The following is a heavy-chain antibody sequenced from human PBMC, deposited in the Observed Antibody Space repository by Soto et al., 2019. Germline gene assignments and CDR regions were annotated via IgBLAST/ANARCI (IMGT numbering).Heavy chain of an antibody. CDR2: ISGSGGTT. J-gene: IGHJ3*02. Sequence: GGSLRLSCAASGFSFSSYAINGVLQAPGKGLEWVSGISGSGGTTYYADCVKGRFTFSRDNSKNTLYLQMNSLRAEDTAIYYSVKPNHQANAFDILGQGPMVTVSS. CDR3: VKPNHQANAFDI. CDR1: GFSFSSYA. V-gene: IGHV3-23*01.